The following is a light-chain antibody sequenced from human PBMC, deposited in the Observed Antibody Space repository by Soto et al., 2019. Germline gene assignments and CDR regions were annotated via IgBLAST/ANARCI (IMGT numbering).Light chain of an antibody. CDR1: QSVTGNY. V-gene: IGKV3-20*01. CDR3: QHYYTSYKT. CDR2: GAS. J-gene: IGKJ1*01. Sequence: EFLFTHSPFTLSLSPGYISTLSCGSSQSVTGNYLAWYQQKPGQAPRLLIFGASTRATGIPDRFSGSGSGTDFTLTISRLEPEDFAVYYCQHYYTSYKTFGQGTKVDIK.